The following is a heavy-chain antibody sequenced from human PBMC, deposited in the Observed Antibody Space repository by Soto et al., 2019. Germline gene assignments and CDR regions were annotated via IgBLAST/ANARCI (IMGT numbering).Heavy chain of an antibody. V-gene: IGHV4-30-4*01. CDR2: IYNSGST. D-gene: IGHD1-26*01. Sequence: SETLSLTCTVSGGSINNNGYFWSWIRQPPGSGLEWIGHIYNSGSTYSNPSLKSRLTISVDTPKNQFSLKLSSVTAADTAVYYCARGPSGDKVDYWGQGTLVTVSS. J-gene: IGHJ4*02. CDR3: ARGPSGDKVDY. CDR1: GGSINNNGYF.